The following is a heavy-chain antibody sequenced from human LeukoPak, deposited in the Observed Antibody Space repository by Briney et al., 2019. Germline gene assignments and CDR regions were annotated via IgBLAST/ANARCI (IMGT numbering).Heavy chain of an antibody. CDR1: GGSFSGYY. CDR3: ASDCSGGSCYPY. V-gene: IGHV4-34*01. D-gene: IGHD2-15*01. Sequence: SETLSLNCAVYGGSFSGYYWSWIRQPPGKGLEWIGEINHSGSTNYNPSLKRRVTISVDTSKNQFSLKLSSVAAADTAVYYCASDCSGGSCYPYWGQGTLVTVSS. CDR2: INHSGST. J-gene: IGHJ4*02.